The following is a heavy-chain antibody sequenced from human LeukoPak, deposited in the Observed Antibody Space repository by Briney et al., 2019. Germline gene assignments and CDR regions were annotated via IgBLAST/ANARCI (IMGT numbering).Heavy chain of an antibody. J-gene: IGHJ6*03. CDR1: GFTFSSYG. D-gene: IGHD6-6*01. V-gene: IGHV3-30*02. Sequence: PGGSLRLSCAASGFTFSSYGMHWVRQAPGKGLEWVAFIRYDGSNKYYADSVKGRFTISRDNPKNTLYLQMNSLRAEDTAVYYCAKSPGAALYYYYYYMDVWGKGTTVTVSS. CDR3: AKSPGAALYYYYYYMDV. CDR2: IRYDGSNK.